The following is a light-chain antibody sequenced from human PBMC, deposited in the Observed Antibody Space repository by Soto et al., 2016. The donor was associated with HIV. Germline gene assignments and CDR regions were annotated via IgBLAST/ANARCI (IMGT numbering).Light chain of an antibody. CDR3: YSAADNNLV. J-gene: IGLJ2*01. Sequence: SYELTQPSSVSVSPGQTARITCSGDILAKTYARWFQQKPGQAPLLVIYKDSARPSGIPERFSGSSTGTTVTLTINGAQVEDEADYYCYSAADNNLVFGGGTKLTRP. CDR2: KDS. CDR1: ILAKTY. V-gene: IGLV3-27*01.